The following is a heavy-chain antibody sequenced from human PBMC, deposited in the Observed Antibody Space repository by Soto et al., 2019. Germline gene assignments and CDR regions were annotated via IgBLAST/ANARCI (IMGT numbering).Heavy chain of an antibody. Sequence: EVQLVESGGGLVKPGESLRLSCAASGFTFSSYSMNWVRQAPGKGLEWVSSISSSSSYIYYADSVKGRFTISRDNAKNSLYLQMNSLRAEDTAVYYCARENIVVVPAARASFDYWGQGTLVTLSS. CDR1: GFTFSSYS. D-gene: IGHD2-2*01. CDR3: ARENIVVVPAARASFDY. J-gene: IGHJ4*02. CDR2: ISSSSSYI. V-gene: IGHV3-21*01.